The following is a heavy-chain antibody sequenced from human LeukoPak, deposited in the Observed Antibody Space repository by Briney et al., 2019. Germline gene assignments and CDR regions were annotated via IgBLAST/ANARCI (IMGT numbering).Heavy chain of an antibody. V-gene: IGHV3-7*03. CDR2: IKQDRSEK. J-gene: IGHJ4*02. D-gene: IGHD2-21*01. CDR3: ARAPVTSCRGVYCYPFDN. Sequence: GGSQRLSCAASGFTFTNYWMSWARQAPGKGLELVANIKQDRSEKYYVDSVKGRFTISRDNAKNSLYLQMNSLRAEDAAVYYCARAPVTSCRGVYCYPFDNWGQGTLVTVSS. CDR1: GFTFTNYW.